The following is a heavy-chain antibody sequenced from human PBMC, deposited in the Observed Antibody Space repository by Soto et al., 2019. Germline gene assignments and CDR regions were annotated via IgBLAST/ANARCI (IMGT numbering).Heavy chain of an antibody. Sequence: QVQLEESGPGLVKPSQTLSLTCTVSGGSISSGGYYWSWIRQHPGKGLEWIGYIYYSGSTYYNPSLKCRVTRSVDTSKNQFSLKLSSVTAADTAVYYCARDVGDSSGDQGGAFDIWGQGTMVTVSS. V-gene: IGHV4-31*03. CDR1: GGSISSGGYY. CDR2: IYYSGST. D-gene: IGHD3-22*01. J-gene: IGHJ3*02. CDR3: ARDVGDSSGDQGGAFDI.